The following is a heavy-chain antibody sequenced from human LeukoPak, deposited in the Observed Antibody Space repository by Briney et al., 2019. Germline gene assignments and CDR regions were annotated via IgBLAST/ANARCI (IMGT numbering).Heavy chain of an antibody. CDR1: GVTFSSYG. D-gene: IGHD5-12*01. CDR2: ISSDGNSK. CDR3: TTKVIRGNSGDDYDD. V-gene: IGHV3-30*03. J-gene: IGHJ4*02. Sequence: GGSLRLSCAASGVTFSSYGMHWVRQAPGKGLEWVALISSDGNSKVYGDSVKGRFTISRDGTKSTLYLQMDSLRPEDTAVYYCTTKVIRGNSGDDYDDWGQGTLVTVSS.